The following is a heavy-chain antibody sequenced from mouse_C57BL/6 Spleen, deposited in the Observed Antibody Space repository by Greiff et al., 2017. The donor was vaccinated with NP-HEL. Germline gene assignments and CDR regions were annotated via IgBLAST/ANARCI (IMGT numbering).Heavy chain of an antibody. CDR2: INPNNGGT. CDR1: GYTFTDYN. V-gene: IGHV1-18*01. J-gene: IGHJ2*01. Sequence: EVHLVESGPELVKPGASVKIPCKASGYTFTDYNMDWVKQSHGKSLEWIGDINPNNGGTIYNQKFKGKATLTVDKSSSTAYMELRSLTSEDTAVYYCARGGLRVDYFDYWGQGTTLTVSS. D-gene: IGHD1-1*01. CDR3: ARGGLRVDYFDY.